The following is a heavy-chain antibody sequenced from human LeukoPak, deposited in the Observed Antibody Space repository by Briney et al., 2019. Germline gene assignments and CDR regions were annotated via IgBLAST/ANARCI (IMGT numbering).Heavy chain of an antibody. V-gene: IGHV1-46*01. J-gene: IGHJ4*02. D-gene: IGHD1-26*01. CDR2: ISPSINST. CDR1: GYTFTGYY. CDR3: GRSGTYGSFDY. Sequence: GASVKVSCKASGYTFTGYYMHWVRQAPGQGLEWMGVISPSINSTTYAQRFQDRVTMTWDTSTRTVNMELSSLRSDDTAVYFCGRSGTYGSFDYWGQGTLVTVSS.